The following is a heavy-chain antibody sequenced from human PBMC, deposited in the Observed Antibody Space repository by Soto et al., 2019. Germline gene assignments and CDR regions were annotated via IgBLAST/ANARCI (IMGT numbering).Heavy chain of an antibody. CDR3: AKDGYSITRNKPLDY. D-gene: IGHD2-2*01. Sequence: SETLSLTCVVSGGSVTNTTYFWGWIRQPPGKGPEWIGSIYYSGTTYSNPSLKSRLTMSIDTSKNQFSLKLSSVTAADTAVYYCAKDGYSITRNKPLDYWGQGTLVTVSS. CDR2: IYYSGTT. V-gene: IGHV4-39*02. J-gene: IGHJ4*02. CDR1: GGSVTNTTYF.